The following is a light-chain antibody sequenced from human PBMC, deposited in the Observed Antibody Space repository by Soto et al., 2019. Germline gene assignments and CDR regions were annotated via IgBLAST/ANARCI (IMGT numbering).Light chain of an antibody. J-gene: IGLJ3*02. CDR2: GNV. V-gene: IGLV1-40*03. CDR3: QSYDSSLSGWV. CDR1: NSNIGAGYD. Sequence: QAVVTQTPSVSGAPGQSVTMSCGGSNSNIGAGYDVHWYKQVPGTAPKLLIYGNVNRPAGVLDRFSGSKSGASASLAITELQAEDEADYYCQSYDSSLSGWVFGGGTQLTVL.